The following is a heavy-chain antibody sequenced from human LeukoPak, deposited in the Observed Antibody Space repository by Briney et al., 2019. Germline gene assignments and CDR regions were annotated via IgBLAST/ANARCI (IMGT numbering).Heavy chain of an antibody. V-gene: IGHV3-23*01. CDR1: GFTFSSYA. D-gene: IGHD6-13*01. CDR3: AKGLSAAVTDGFDI. Sequence: GGSLRLSCVGSGFTFSSYAVTWVRQAPGKGLEWVSAFSGSGDRTYYADSVRGRFSISRDNSKNTVYLQMSSLRAEETAVCHCAKGLSAAVTDGFDIWGQGTMVTVSS. J-gene: IGHJ3*02. CDR2: FSGSGDRT.